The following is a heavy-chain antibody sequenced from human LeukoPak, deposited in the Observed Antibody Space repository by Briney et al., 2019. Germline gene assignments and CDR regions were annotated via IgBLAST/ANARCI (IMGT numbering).Heavy chain of an antibody. CDR2: ISGSGGST. CDR3: AKARGVAIERSYFDY. D-gene: IGHD3-3*01. J-gene: IGHJ4*02. Sequence: GGSLRLSCAASGFTFSSYAMSWVRQAPGKGLEWVSAISGSGGSTYYADSVKGRFTISRDNSKNTLYLQMNSLRAEDTAVYYCAKARGVAIERSYFDYWGQGTLVTVSS. CDR1: GFTFSSYA. V-gene: IGHV3-23*01.